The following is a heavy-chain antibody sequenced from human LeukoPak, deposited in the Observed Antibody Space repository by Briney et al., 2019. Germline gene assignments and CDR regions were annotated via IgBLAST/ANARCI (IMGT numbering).Heavy chain of an antibody. V-gene: IGHV3-66*01. CDR1: GFTVSGNY. J-gene: IGHJ4*02. CDR3: ARGLPSAAGTHDY. Sequence: GGSLRLSCAASGFTVSGNYMSWVRQAPGKGLEWVSVIYSGGSTYYADSVKGRFTISRDNSKNTLYLQMNSLRAEDTAVYYCARGLPSAAGTHDYWGQGTLVTVSS. D-gene: IGHD6-13*01. CDR2: IYSGGST.